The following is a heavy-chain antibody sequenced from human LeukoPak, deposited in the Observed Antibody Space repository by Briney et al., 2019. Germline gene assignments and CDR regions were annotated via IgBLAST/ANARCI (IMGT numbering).Heavy chain of an antibody. Sequence: SQTLSLTCAVSGGSISSGGYSWSWIRQPPGKGLEWIGYIYHSGSTYYNPSLKSRVTISVDTSKNQFSLKLSSVTAADTAVYYCARVVPAARGVFDIWGQGTMVTVSS. CDR2: IYHSGST. V-gene: IGHV4-30-2*01. CDR1: GGSISSGGYS. D-gene: IGHD2-2*01. CDR3: ARVVPAARGVFDI. J-gene: IGHJ3*02.